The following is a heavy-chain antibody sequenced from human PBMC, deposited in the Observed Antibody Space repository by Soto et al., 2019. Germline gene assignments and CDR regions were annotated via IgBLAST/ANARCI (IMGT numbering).Heavy chain of an antibody. CDR2: INPNSGGT. V-gene: IGHV1-2*02. D-gene: IGHD3-22*01. J-gene: IGHJ6*02. CDR3: ARDRRYDSRGYYSASYDMDV. Sequence: WASVKVSCKASGYTFTGYYMHWVRQAPGQGLEWMGWINPNSGGTNYAQKFQGRVTMARDTSISTTSMELSRLRSDDTAVYYCARDRRYDSRGYYSASYDMDVWGQGTSVTVSS. CDR1: GYTFTGYY.